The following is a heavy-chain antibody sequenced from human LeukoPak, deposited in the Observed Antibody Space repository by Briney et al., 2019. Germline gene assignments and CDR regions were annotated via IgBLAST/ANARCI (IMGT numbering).Heavy chain of an antibody. CDR2: IWYDGSNK. J-gene: IGHJ4*02. D-gene: IGHD1-26*01. CDR3: ARARRTTHPVGATSRGPDY. CDR1: GFTFSSYG. Sequence: GGSLRLSCAASGFTFSSYGMHWVRQAPGKGLEWVAVIWYDGSNKYYADSVKGRFTISRDNSKNTLYLQMNSLRAEDTAVYYCARARRTTHPVGATSRGPDYWGQGTLVTVS. V-gene: IGHV3-33*01.